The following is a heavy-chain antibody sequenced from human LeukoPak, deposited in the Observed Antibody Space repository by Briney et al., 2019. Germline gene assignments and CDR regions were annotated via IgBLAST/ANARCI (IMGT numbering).Heavy chain of an antibody. V-gene: IGHV1-18*01. J-gene: IGHJ4*02. CDR3: ARALAQGGSFDLYYFDS. D-gene: IGHD3-9*01. CDR1: GYTSTTYG. Sequence: ASVKVSCKASGYTSTTYGISWVRQAPGQGLEWMGWTYNSYTHYAQTLRDRLTMTTDTSTSTSYMELRSLRSDDTAVYYCARALAQGGSFDLYYFDSWGQGSLVTVSS. CDR2: TYNSYT.